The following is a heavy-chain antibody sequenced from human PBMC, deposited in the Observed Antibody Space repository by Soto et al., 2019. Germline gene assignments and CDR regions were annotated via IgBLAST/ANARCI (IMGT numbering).Heavy chain of an antibody. CDR2: ISYDGSNK. Sequence: GGSLRLSCAASGFTFSSYGMHWVRQAPGKGLEWVAVISYDGSNKYYADSVKGRFTISRDNSKNTLYLQMNSLRAEDTAVYYCAKDRNYDHTNWFGPWGQGTLVTVSS. V-gene: IGHV3-30*18. D-gene: IGHD3-3*01. CDR1: GFTFSSYG. J-gene: IGHJ5*02. CDR3: AKDRNYDHTNWFGP.